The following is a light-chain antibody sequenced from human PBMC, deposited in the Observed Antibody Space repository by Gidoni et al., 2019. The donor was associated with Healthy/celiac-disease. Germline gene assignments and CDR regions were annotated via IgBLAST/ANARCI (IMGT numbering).Light chain of an antibody. CDR3: QQRSNWPLT. Sequence: EIVLTQSPATLSLSPGERATLSCRASQSVSSYLAWYQQKPGQAPRLLIYDASNRATGIPARFSCSGSGTDFTLTISSLEPEDFAVYYCQQRSNWPLTFXGXTKVEIK. J-gene: IGKJ4*01. CDR2: DAS. CDR1: QSVSSY. V-gene: IGKV3-11*01.